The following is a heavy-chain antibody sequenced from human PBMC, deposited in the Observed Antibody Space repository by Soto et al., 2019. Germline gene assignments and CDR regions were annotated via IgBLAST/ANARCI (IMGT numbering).Heavy chain of an antibody. D-gene: IGHD5-12*01. CDR2: IRSKANSYAT. Sequence: GGSLRLSCAASGFTFSGSAMHWVRQASGKGLEWVGRIRSKANSYATAYAASVKGRFTISRDDSKNTAYLQMNSLKTEDTAVYYCARDSVEVATIDYWGQGTLVTVSS. CDR1: GFTFSGSA. J-gene: IGHJ4*02. V-gene: IGHV3-73*01. CDR3: ARDSVEVATIDY.